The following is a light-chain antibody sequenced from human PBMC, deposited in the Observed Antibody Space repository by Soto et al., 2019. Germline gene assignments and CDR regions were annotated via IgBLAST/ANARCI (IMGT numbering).Light chain of an antibody. CDR1: SSDVGGYNY. CDR3: SSYTSSSTLVV. Sequence: QSVLTQPASVSGSPGQSIIISCTGTSSDVGGYNYVSWYQQHPGKAPKLMIYEVSNRPSGVSNRFSGSKSDNTASLTISGLQAEDEADYYCSSYTSSSTLVVFGGGTKLTVL. V-gene: IGLV2-14*01. J-gene: IGLJ2*01. CDR2: EVS.